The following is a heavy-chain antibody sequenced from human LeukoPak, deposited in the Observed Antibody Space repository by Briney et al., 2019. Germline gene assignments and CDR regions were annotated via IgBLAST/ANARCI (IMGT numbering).Heavy chain of an antibody. CDR1: GGSISSYY. D-gene: IGHD6-19*01. Sequence: SETLSLTCTVSGGSISSYYWSWIRHPPRKGLEWIGYIYYTGSTNYNPSLKSRVTISVDTSKNQFSLKLSSVTAADTAVYYCARRRAVAGRMGFDPWGQGTLVTLSS. CDR2: IYYTGST. CDR3: ARRRAVAGRMGFDP. V-gene: IGHV4-59*12. J-gene: IGHJ5*02.